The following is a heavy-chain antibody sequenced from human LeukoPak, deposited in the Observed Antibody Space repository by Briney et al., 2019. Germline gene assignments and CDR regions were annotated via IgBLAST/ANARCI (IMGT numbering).Heavy chain of an antibody. Sequence: GRSLRLSCAASGFTFDDYAMHWGRQAPGKGLEGVSGISWNSGSIGYADSVKGRFTISRDNAKNSLYLQMNSLRAEDTALYYCAKVPLGEDYFDYWGQGTLVTVSS. CDR1: GFTFDDYA. D-gene: IGHD3-3*01. CDR2: ISWNSGSI. V-gene: IGHV3-9*01. J-gene: IGHJ4*02. CDR3: AKVPLGEDYFDY.